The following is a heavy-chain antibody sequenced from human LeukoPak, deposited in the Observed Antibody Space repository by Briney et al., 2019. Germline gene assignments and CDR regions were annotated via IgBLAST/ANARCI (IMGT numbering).Heavy chain of an antibody. CDR2: IYYSGST. CDR3: ARVKPAAGSDAFDI. J-gene: IGHJ3*02. CDR1: GGSISSGGYY. D-gene: IGHD6-13*01. Sequence: SETLSLTCTVSGGSISSGGYYWSWIRQHPGKGLEWIGYIYYSGSTYYSPSLNSRVTISVDTSKNQFSLRLSPVTAGDTAVYYCARVKPAAGSDAFDIWGQGTMVTVSS. V-gene: IGHV4-31*03.